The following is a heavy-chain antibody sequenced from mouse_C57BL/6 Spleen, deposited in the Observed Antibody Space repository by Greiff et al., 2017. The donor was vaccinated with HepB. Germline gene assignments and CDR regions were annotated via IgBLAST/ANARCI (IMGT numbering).Heavy chain of an antibody. CDR1: GYTFTSYW. J-gene: IGHJ2*01. D-gene: IGHD1-1*01. CDR3: ARRDYYYFDY. CDR2: IHPNSGST. V-gene: IGHV1-64*01. Sequence: QVQLKQPGAELVKPGASVKLSCKASGYTFTSYWMHWVKQRPGQGLEWIGMIHPNSGSTNYNEKFKSKATLTVDKSSSTAYMQLSSLTSEDSAVYYCARRDYYYFDYWGQGTTLTVSS.